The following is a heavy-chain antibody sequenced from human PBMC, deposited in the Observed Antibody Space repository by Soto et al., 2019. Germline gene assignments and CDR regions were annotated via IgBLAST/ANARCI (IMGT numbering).Heavy chain of an antibody. Sequence: QVQLQESGPGLVEPSQTLSLTCTVSGGSISSGGYYWSWVRQHPGKGLEWIGYIYNSVSTYYKPALHRXXSISVDKSKNQFSLKLSSVTAADTAVYYCSRDPQYWGQGTLVTVSS. J-gene: IGHJ4*02. V-gene: IGHV4-31*03. CDR2: IYNSVST. CDR1: GGSISSGGYY. CDR3: SRDPQY.